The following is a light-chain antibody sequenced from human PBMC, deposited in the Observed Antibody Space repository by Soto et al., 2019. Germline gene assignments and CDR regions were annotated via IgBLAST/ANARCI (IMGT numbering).Light chain of an antibody. CDR1: SSDVGGYNY. J-gene: IGLJ1*01. V-gene: IGLV2-11*01. CDR3: CSYAGSYV. Sequence: QSALPQPRSVSGSPGQSVTISCTGTSSDVGGYNYVSWYQQHPGKAPKLMIYDVTKRTSGVHDRVSASTYVNTASLTISGLQAGDQADYDCCSYAGSYVLGTGTKVTVL. CDR2: DVT.